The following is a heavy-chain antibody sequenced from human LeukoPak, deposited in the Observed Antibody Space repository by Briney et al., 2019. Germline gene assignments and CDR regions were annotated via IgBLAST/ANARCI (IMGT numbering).Heavy chain of an antibody. D-gene: IGHD1-14*01. CDR2: ISTSSSYI. V-gene: IGHV3-21*01. CDR3: ANTAGYKVY. CDR1: GFSFSSYN. Sequence: GGSLRLSCAASGFSFSSYNMNWVRQAPGKGLEWVSSISTSSSYIYYADSVKGRFTISRDNAENSLYLQMNSLRAEDTAIYYCANTAGYKVYWGQGTLVTVSS. J-gene: IGHJ4*02.